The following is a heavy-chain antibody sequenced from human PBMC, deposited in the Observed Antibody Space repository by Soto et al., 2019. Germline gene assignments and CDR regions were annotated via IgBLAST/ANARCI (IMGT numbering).Heavy chain of an antibody. V-gene: IGHV3-66*01. CDR2: IYSGGST. CDR3: ARDLGGSGSYSYYYYYMDV. CDR1: GFTVSSNY. J-gene: IGHJ6*03. Sequence: EVQLVESGGGLVQPGGSLRLSCAASGFTVSSNYMSWVSQAPGKGLEWVSVIYSGGSTYYADSVKGRFTISRDNSKNTLYLQMNSLRAEDTAVYYCARDLGGSGSYSYYYYYMDVWGKGTTVTVSS. D-gene: IGHD3-10*01.